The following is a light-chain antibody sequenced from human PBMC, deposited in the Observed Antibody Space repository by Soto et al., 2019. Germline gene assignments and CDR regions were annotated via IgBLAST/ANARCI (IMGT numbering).Light chain of an antibody. CDR3: QQYDNWPPGIT. CDR1: QSVSTN. Sequence: EIVMTQSPATLSLSPGERATLSCRASQSVSTNVAWYQQRPGQALSLLIYGASTRASGCPSRFTGSGSATEFTLTISSLQSEDFALYYCQQYDNWPPGITFGQGTRLEMK. CDR2: GAS. J-gene: IGKJ5*01. V-gene: IGKV3-15*01.